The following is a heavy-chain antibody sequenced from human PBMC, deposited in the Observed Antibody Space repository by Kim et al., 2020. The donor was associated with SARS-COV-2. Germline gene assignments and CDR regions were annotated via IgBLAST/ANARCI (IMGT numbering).Heavy chain of an antibody. CDR3: AKESRSIAAAGPNFDY. CDR2: ISWNSGSI. Sequence: GGSLRLSCAASGFTFDDYAMHWVRQAPGKGLEWVSGISWNSGSIGYADSVKGRFTISRDNAKNSLYLQMNSLRAEDTALYYCAKESRSIAAAGPNFDYWGQGTLVTVSS. CDR1: GFTFDDYA. V-gene: IGHV3-9*01. J-gene: IGHJ4*02. D-gene: IGHD6-13*01.